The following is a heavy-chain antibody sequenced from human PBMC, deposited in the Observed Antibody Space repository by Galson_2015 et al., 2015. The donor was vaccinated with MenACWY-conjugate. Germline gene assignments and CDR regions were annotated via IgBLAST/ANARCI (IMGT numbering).Heavy chain of an antibody. D-gene: IGHD3-16*01. CDR2: ISSAGTVD. Sequence: SLRLSCAASGFTFSHYGIHWVRQAPGKGLEWVTVISSAGTVDYYADSVKGRFTSSRDNSKNTLYLQMNSLRAEDTAVYYCARAGGIDYWGQGTLVTVSS. CDR1: GFTFSHYG. CDR3: ARAGGIDY. J-gene: IGHJ4*02. V-gene: IGHV3-30*03.